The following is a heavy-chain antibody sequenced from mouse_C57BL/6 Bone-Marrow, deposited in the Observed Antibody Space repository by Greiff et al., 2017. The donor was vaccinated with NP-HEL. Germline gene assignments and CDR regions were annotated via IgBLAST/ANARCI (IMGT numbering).Heavy chain of an antibody. CDR3: ARDRSYYYGSLYYFDY. CDR2: IDPNSGGT. CDR1: GYTFTSYW. V-gene: IGHV1-72*01. Sequence: VKPGASVKLSCKASGYTFTSYWMHWVKQRPGRGLEWIGRIDPNSGGTKYNEKFKSKATLTVDKPSSTAYMQLSSLTSEDSAVYYCARDRSYYYGSLYYFDYWGQGTTLTVSS. D-gene: IGHD1-1*01. J-gene: IGHJ2*01.